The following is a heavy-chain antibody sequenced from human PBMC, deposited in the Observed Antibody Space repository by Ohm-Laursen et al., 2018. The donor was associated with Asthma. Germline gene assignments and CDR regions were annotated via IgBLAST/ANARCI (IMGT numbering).Heavy chain of an antibody. CDR2: INAGNGNT. D-gene: IGHD5-24*01. CDR1: GYTFTSYA. Sequence: GASVKVSCKASGYTFTSYAMHWVRQAPGQRLEWMGWINAGNGNTKYSQKFQGRVTMTRNTSISTAYMELSSLRSEDTAVYYCAREGDGYNPGGDAFDIWGQGTMVTVSS. V-gene: IGHV1-3*01. CDR3: AREGDGYNPGGDAFDI. J-gene: IGHJ3*02.